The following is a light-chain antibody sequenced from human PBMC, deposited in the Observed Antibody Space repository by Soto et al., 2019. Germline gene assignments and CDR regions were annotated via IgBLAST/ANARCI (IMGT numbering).Light chain of an antibody. CDR3: QVWDSNSDQSV. J-gene: IGLJ2*01. V-gene: IGLV3-21*01. CDR1: NIGRKS. CDR2: YVS. Sequence: SYELTQPPSVSVAPGETARITCGGNNIGRKSVPWYHQKPGQAPVLVIYYVSDRPPGIPERVSGSNSGNTATLTSTRVEAGDEADYYCQVWDSNSDQSVFGGGTKRTVL.